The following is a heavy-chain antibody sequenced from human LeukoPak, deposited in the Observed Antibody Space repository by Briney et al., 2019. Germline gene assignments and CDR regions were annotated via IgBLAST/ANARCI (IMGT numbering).Heavy chain of an antibody. J-gene: IGHJ5*02. D-gene: IGHD2-2*01. CDR3: ARGGSRCSSTSCYPGWFDP. CDR2: IIPIFGTA. CDR1: GGTFSSYA. V-gene: IGHV1-69*05. Sequence: GASVKVSCKASGGTFSSYAISWVRQAPGQGLEWMGGIIPIFGTANYAQKFQGRVTITTDESTSTAYMELSSLRSEDTAVYYCARGGSRCSSTSCYPGWFDPWGQGTLVTVSS.